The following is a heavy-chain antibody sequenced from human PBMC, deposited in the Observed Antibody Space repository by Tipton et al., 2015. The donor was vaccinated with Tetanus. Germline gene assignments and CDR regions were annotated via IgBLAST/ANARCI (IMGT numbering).Heavy chain of an antibody. Sequence: SLRLSCAASGFTFSSYAMSWVRQAPGKGLEWVSAISGSGGSTYYADSVKGRFTISRDNSKNTLYLQMNSLRAEDTAVYYCAKGPHYDFWSAYYFDYWGQGTLVTVSS. CDR2: ISGSGGST. V-gene: IGHV3-23*01. J-gene: IGHJ4*02. D-gene: IGHD3-3*01. CDR1: GFTFSSYA. CDR3: AKGPHYDFWSAYYFDY.